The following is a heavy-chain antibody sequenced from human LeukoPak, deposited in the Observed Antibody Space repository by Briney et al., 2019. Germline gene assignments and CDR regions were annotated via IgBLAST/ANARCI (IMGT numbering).Heavy chain of an antibody. CDR2: ISGGGGNT. CDR3: AKAGDIVVVVAPHYMDV. Sequence: GGSLRLSCAASEFTFSSYAISWVRQAPGKGLEWVSVISGGGGNTYYADSVKGRFTISRDNSKNTLYLQMNSLRAEDTAVYYCAKAGDIVVVVAPHYMDVWGKGTTVTVSS. V-gene: IGHV3-23*01. CDR1: EFTFSSYA. J-gene: IGHJ6*03. D-gene: IGHD2-15*01.